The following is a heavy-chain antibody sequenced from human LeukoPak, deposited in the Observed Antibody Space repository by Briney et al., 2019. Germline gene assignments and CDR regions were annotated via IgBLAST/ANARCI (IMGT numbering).Heavy chain of an antibody. J-gene: IGHJ4*02. V-gene: IGHV1-69*05. D-gene: IGHD3-22*01. CDR1: GYTFTSYY. Sequence: SVKVSCKASGYTFTSYYMHWVRQAPGQGLEWMGRIIPIFGTANYAQKFQGRVTITTDESTSTAYMELSSLRSEDTAVYYCARGGGYYYDSSGYYSYWGQGTLVTVSS. CDR3: ARGGGYYYDSSGYYSY. CDR2: IIPIFGTA.